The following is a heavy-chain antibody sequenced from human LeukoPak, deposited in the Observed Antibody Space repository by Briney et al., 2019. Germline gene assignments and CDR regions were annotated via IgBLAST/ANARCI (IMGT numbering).Heavy chain of an antibody. J-gene: IGHJ6*03. CDR2: IYYSGTT. D-gene: IGHD3-16*01. CDR1: GGSISSYY. CDR3: ARVTWGGYYYYMDV. Sequence: SETLSLTCTVSGGSISSYYWSWIRQPPGKGLEWIGYIYYSGTTNYNPSLETRVTISVDTSKNQFSLRLSSVTAAGTAVYYCARVTWGGYYYYMDVWGKGTTVTVSS. V-gene: IGHV4-59*01.